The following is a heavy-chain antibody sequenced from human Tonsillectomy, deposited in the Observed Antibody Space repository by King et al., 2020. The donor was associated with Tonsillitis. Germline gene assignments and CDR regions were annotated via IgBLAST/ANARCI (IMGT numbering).Heavy chain of an antibody. J-gene: IGHJ6*02. Sequence: QLQESGPGLVKPSETLSLTCSVSGGSISSTTYYWGWIRQPPGKGLEWIGTIYFSGSTYYNASLKSRVIMSVDTSKNHFSLKLSSVTAADTAVYYCASDSGGFTLPYYGLDVWGQGTTVTVSS. CDR1: GGSISSTTYY. CDR3: ASDSGGFTLPYYGLDV. CDR2: IYFSGST. V-gene: IGHV4-39*07. D-gene: IGHD2-8*02.